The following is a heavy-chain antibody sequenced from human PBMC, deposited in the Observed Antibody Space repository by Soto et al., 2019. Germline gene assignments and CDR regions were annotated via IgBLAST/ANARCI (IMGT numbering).Heavy chain of an antibody. CDR2: IIPRSATS. CDR1: GDTFRTYT. CDR3: SREGLVLVPTTVNSDYNHYAMDV. V-gene: IGHV1-69*12. Sequence: QVQLVQSGAEVKKPGSSVKVSCKASGDTFRTYTITWIRQAPGQGLEWMGGIIPRSATSRYAQNFQGRVTITAAGSPSRVSVELSLLGPEDTAVYYCSREGLVLVPTTVNSDYNHYAMDVWGQGTTVTGSS. D-gene: IGHD4-17*01. J-gene: IGHJ6*02.